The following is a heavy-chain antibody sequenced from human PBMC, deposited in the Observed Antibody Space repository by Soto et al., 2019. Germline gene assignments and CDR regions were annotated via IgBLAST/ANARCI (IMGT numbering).Heavy chain of an antibody. CDR3: ARGDILTGYSH. D-gene: IGHD3-9*01. CDR2: INHRGST. J-gene: IGHJ4*02. V-gene: IGHV4-34*01. CDR1: GGSFSGYY. Sequence: QVQLQQWGAGLLKPSETLSLTCAVYGGSFSGYYWSWIRQPPGKGLEWIGEINHRGSTKYSPSLKSLVTISVDTSKNQFARKLSSVTAADTAMYYCARGDILTGYSHWGQGTLVTVSS.